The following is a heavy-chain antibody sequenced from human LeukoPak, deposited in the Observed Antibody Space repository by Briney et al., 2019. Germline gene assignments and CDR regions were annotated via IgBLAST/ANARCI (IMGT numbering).Heavy chain of an antibody. V-gene: IGHV3-7*03. CDR2: IKPDGSVQ. D-gene: IGHD3-22*01. CDR1: GFTFNRCW. CDR3: ASYSSDSSGFYFFDQ. J-gene: IGHJ4*02. Sequence: GGSLRLSCVVSGFTFNRCWMNWVRQAPGKGLEWVANIKPDGSVQHYEGSVKGRFTISRDNARNSVSLQMSSLRVEDTAFYYCASYSSDSSGFYFFDQWGQGTLVTVSS.